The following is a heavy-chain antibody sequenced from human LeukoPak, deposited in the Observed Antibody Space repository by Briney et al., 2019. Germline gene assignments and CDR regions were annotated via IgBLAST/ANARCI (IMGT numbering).Heavy chain of an antibody. CDR1: GFTFSSSA. CDR2: ISNNGGYT. V-gene: IGHV3-23*01. J-gene: IGHJ4*02. Sequence: QTGGSLRLSCAASGFTFSSSAMSWVRQAPGKGLEWVSAISNNGGYTYYADSVQGRFTISRDNSKNTLYLQMNSLRAEDTAVYYCAKDYLLWSGTGYFDYWGQGTLVTVSS. CDR3: AKDYLLWSGTGYFDY. D-gene: IGHD3-3*01.